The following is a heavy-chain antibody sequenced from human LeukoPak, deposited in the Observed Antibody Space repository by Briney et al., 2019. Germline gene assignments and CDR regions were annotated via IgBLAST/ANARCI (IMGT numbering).Heavy chain of an antibody. CDR1: GGSISSYY. Sequence: SETLSLTCTVSGGSISSYYWSWIRQPPGKGLEWIGYIYYSGSTNYNPSLKSRVTISVDTSKNQFSLKLSSVTAADTAVYYCARVELMDEFDYWGQGTLVTVSS. V-gene: IGHV4-59*01. J-gene: IGHJ4*02. CDR3: ARVELMDEFDY. D-gene: IGHD1-7*01. CDR2: IYYSGST.